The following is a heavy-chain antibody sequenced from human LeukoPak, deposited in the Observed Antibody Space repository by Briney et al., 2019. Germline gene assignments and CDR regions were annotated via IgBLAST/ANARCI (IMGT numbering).Heavy chain of an antibody. CDR1: GGSISNSNW. D-gene: IGHD5-12*01. CDR2: IYHSGST. CDR3: ASFPRGYSGYDPQFDY. Sequence: PSGTLSLTCAVSGGSISNSNWWSWVRQPPGKGLEWIGEIYHSGSTNYNPSLKSRVTISVDKSKNQFSLKLSSVTAADTAVYYCASFPRGYSGYDPQFDYWGQGTLVTVSS. V-gene: IGHV4-4*02. J-gene: IGHJ4*02.